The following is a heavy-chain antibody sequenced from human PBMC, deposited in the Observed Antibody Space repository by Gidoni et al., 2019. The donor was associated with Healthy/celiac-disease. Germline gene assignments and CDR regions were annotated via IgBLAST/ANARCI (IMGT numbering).Heavy chain of an antibody. CDR3: ARVMRLLPYH. D-gene: IGHD3-22*01. J-gene: IGHJ1*01. CDR1: GFTVSSNY. V-gene: IGHV3-53*02. CDR2: IYSGGST. Sequence: EVQLVETGGGLLQPGGSLRLSCAASGFTVSSNYMSWVRQAPGTGLEWVSVIYSGGSTYYADSVKGRFTISRDNSKNTLYLQMNSLRAEDTAVYYCARVMRLLPYHWGQGTLVTVSS.